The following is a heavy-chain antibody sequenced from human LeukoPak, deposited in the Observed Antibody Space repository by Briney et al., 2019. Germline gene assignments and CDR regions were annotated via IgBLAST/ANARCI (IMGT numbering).Heavy chain of an antibody. J-gene: IGHJ6*02. CDR3: ARGLEGYYGPVYGMDV. D-gene: IGHD3-10*01. Sequence: TPSQTLSLTCTVSGGSISSGSYYWSWIRQPTGKGLEWIGRIYTSGSTNYNPSLKSRVTISVDTSKNQFSLKLSSVTAADTAVYYCARGLEGYYGPVYGMDVWGQGTTVTVSS. V-gene: IGHV4-61*02. CDR1: GGSISSGSYY. CDR2: IYTSGST.